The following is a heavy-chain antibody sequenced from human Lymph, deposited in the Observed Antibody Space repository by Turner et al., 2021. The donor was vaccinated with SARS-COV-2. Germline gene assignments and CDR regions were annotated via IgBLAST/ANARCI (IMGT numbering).Heavy chain of an antibody. D-gene: IGHD2-2*02. CDR3: ARGSRDCSSTSCYTFFDY. CDR2: IIPIVGTA. Sequence: VHLVQSVAAVKKPASSLMASSKASGGTFSSYAISGVRQAPGQGLEWMGEIIPIVGTANYAQKFQGRVTITADASTSTAHMELSSLRSEDTAVYYCARGSRDCSSTSCYTFFDYWGQGTLVTVSS. V-gene: IGHV1-69*01. CDR1: GGTFSSYA. J-gene: IGHJ4*02.